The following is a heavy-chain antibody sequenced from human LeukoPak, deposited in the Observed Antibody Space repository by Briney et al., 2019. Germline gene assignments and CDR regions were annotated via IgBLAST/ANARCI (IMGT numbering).Heavy chain of an antibody. CDR1: GGSISSYY. Sequence: PSETLSLTCTVSGGSISSYYWSWIRQPPGKGLEWIGYIYTSGSTNYNPSLKSRVTMSVDTSKNQFSLKLSSVTAADTAVYYCARGSYGPAGGMDVWGQGTTVTVSS. CDR2: IYTSGST. J-gene: IGHJ6*02. D-gene: IGHD5-18*01. CDR3: ARGSYGPAGGMDV. V-gene: IGHV4-4*08.